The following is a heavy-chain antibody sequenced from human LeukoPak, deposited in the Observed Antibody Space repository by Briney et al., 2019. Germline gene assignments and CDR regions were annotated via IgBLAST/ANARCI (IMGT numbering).Heavy chain of an antibody. V-gene: IGHV3-15*07. J-gene: IGHJ4*02. D-gene: IGHD3-22*01. CDR1: GFTFSNAW. CDR3: TTDEDYYDSSTNFDY. CDR2: IKSKTDGGTT. Sequence: GGSLRLSCAASGFTFSNAWMNWVRQAPGKGLEWVGRIKSKTDGGTTDYAAPVKGRFTISRGDSKNTLYLQMNSLKTEDTAVYYCTTDEDYYDSSTNFDYWGQGTLVTVSS.